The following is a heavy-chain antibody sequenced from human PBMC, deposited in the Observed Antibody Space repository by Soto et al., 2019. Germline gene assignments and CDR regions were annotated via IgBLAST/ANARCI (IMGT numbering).Heavy chain of an antibody. J-gene: IGHJ4*02. CDR1: GNIFTSYY. CDR3: ARDQTTYFFES. CDR2: FDPSGAGT. D-gene: IGHD1-1*01. V-gene: IGHV1-46*01. Sequence: GASVKVSCKASGNIFTSYYIHWVRQAPGQGLQWMGIFDPSGAGTNYAHKFEGRVTMTWDTSTSTVYLELRSLTSDDTAVCYCARDQTTYFFESWGQGTLVTVSS.